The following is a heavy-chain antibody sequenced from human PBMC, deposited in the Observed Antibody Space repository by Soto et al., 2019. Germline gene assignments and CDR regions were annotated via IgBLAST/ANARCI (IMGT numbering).Heavy chain of an antibody. Sequence: EVQLVESGGGLVQPGGSLRLSCAASGFTFNSYLMHWVRQAPWKGLVWVSRINPDGRSTNYADSVKGRFTISRDNAKNTLYLQMNSLSAEDTAVYHCARGGLQGSGNHDNDNWGQGTLVTVSS. CDR1: GFTFNSYL. V-gene: IGHV3-74*01. J-gene: IGHJ4*02. CDR2: INPDGRST. CDR3: ARGGLQGSGNHDNDN. D-gene: IGHD3-10*01.